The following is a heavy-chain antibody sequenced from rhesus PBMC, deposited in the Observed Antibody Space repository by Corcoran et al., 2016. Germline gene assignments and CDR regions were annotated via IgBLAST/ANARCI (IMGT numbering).Heavy chain of an antibody. Sequence: QVQLVQSGAEVKKPGASVTVSCKASGFTFGSYAISWVRPAPGRGLEWMGVIIPLVGITTYAEKFQGRVTITADTSTSTAYMELSSLRSEDTAVYYCARGLLPEYCSGIYCYDFSLDVWGRGVLVTVSS. CDR2: IIPLVGIT. D-gene: IGHD2-27*01. J-gene: IGHJ5-2*02. V-gene: IGHV1-198*02. CDR3: ARGLLPEYCSGIYCYDFSLDV. CDR1: GFTFGSYA.